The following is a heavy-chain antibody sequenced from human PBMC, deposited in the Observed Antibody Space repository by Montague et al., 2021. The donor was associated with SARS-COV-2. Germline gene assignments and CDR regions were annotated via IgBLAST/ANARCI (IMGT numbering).Heavy chain of an antibody. V-gene: IGHV4-34*01. J-gene: IGHJ5*02. CDR1: GGSFSGYY. CDR2: INHSGST. CDR3: AGGEVGIIMIVVAVPGWFDP. D-gene: IGHD3-22*01. Sequence: SETLSLTCAVSGGSFSGYYWSWICKPQGPGLEWNGEINHSGSTNSNPSLTRRVTISVDTPKNQFFLKLSSVSAAATAAEYCAGGEVGIIMIVVAVPGWFDPWGQGTLVTVSS.